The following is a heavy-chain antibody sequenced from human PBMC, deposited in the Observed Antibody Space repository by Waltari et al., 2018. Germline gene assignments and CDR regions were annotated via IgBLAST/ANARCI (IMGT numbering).Heavy chain of an antibody. CDR3: IRDYGSPY. Sequence: EAQQVESGGDLVQPGGSLRLSCVVSGFTLSNYWMIWVRQAPGKGREWVANINKDGTETYYVDSVRGRFTISKDDAKNSVYLQMNSLKVEDTAVYYCIRDYGSPYWGQGTLVTVSS. D-gene: IGHD6-19*01. V-gene: IGHV3-7*03. CDR2: INKDGTET. CDR1: GFTLSNYW. J-gene: IGHJ4*02.